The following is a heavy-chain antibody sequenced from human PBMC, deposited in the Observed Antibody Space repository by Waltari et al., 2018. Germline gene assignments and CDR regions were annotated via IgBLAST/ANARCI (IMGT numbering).Heavy chain of an antibody. CDR3: ARAGYCSGGSCYYPSDYFDY. CDR1: GGSISSYY. CDR2: IYYSGST. V-gene: IGHV4-59*01. D-gene: IGHD2-15*01. Sequence: QVQLQESGPGLVKPSETLSLTCTVSGGSISSYYWSWIRQPPGKGLEWIGYIYYSGSTNYNPSLKSRVTISVDTSKNQFSLKLSSVTAADTAVYYCARAGYCSGGSCYYPSDYFDYWGQGTLVTVSS. J-gene: IGHJ4*02.